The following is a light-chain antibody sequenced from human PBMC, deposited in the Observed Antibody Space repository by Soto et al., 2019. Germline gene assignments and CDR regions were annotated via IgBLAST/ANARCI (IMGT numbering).Light chain of an antibody. Sequence: QSVLTQPPSVSGAPGQRVTISCTGSSSNIGAGYDVHWYQQLPGTAPKLLIYGNSNRPSGVPDRFSGSKSGTSASLAITGLRAEEEADYYAKSYASSLGVWVFGGGTQLTAL. J-gene: IGLJ3*02. CDR3: KSYASSLGVWV. CDR1: SSNIGAGYD. V-gene: IGLV1-40*01. CDR2: GNS.